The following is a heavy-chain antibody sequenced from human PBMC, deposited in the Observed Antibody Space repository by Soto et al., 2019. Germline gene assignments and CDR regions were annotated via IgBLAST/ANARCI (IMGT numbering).Heavy chain of an antibody. CDR1: GYTFTSYG. Sequence: GASVKVSCKASGYTFTSYGISWVRQAPGQGLEWMGWISAYNGNTNYAQKLQGRVTMTTDTSTSTAYMELRSLRSDDTAVYYCAGFRHSSSYYYHGMDVWGQGTTVTVS. CDR3: AGFRHSSSYYYHGMDV. D-gene: IGHD6-6*01. V-gene: IGHV1-18*04. J-gene: IGHJ6*02. CDR2: ISAYNGNT.